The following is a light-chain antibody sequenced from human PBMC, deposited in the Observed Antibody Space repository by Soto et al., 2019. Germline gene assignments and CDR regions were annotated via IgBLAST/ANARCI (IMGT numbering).Light chain of an antibody. CDR2: GAS. CDR3: QQTYSFPNT. V-gene: IGKV1-39*01. CDR1: QTISTY. Sequence: DIQMTQSPSSLSASVGDTVTITCRASQTISTYLSWLQQKPGQSPTLLIYGASTLQGGVPSRFCXSGSETXXXXXXXXLPAEDFATYYFQQTYSFPNTFGQGTTLEI. J-gene: IGKJ2*01.